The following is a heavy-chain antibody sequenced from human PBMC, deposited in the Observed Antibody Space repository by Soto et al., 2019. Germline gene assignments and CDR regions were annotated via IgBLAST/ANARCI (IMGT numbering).Heavy chain of an antibody. V-gene: IGHV1-2*02. CDR1: GYTFTGYY. D-gene: IGHD3-10*01. Sequence: ASVKVSCKASGYTFTGYYMHWVRQAPGQGLEWMGWINPNSGGTNYAQKFQGRVTMTRDTSISTAYMELSRLRSDDTAVYYCARNKLTVLLYGRLQQNGMDVWGQGTTVTVTS. CDR3: ARNKLTVLLYGRLQQNGMDV. CDR2: INPNSGGT. J-gene: IGHJ6*02.